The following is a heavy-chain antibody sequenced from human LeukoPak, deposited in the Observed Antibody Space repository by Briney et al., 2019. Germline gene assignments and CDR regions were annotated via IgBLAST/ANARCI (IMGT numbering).Heavy chain of an antibody. CDR3: ASQYYYGSGSPFDY. V-gene: IGHV4-59*01. Sequence: NASETLSLTCTVSGGSISSYYWSWIRQPPGKGLEWIGYIYYSGSTNYNPSLKSRVTISVDTSKNQFSLKLSSVTAADTAVYYCASQYYYGSGSPFDYWGQGTLVTVSS. D-gene: IGHD3-10*01. CDR2: IYYSGST. J-gene: IGHJ4*02. CDR1: GGSISSYY.